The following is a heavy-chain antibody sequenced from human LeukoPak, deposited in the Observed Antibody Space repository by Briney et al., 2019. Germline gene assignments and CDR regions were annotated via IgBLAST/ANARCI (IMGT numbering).Heavy chain of an antibody. CDR1: GFTFSSYS. V-gene: IGHV3-21*01. CDR2: ISSSRNYI. D-gene: IGHD3-9*01. Sequence: PGGSLRLSCAASGFTFSSYSMNWVRQAQGRVLEWVSSISSSRNYIYYAHSVKGRFTISRHNAKKPLYLQMNSLRAEDTAVYYCARATDYDILTGYYYYYGMDVWGKGTTVTVSS. CDR3: ARATDYDILTGYYYYYGMDV. J-gene: IGHJ6*04.